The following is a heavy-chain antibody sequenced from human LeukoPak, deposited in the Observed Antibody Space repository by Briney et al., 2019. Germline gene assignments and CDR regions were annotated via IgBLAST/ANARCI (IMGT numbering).Heavy chain of an antibody. J-gene: IGHJ4*02. D-gene: IGHD5-12*01. V-gene: IGHV1-2*02. CDR3: ARSLNRVPTDY. CDR1: GYTFTGYY. CDR2: INPNSGGT. Sequence: GASVKVSCKASGYTFTGYYMHWVRHDPGQGLQWMGWINPNSGGTNYAQKFQGRVTMTRDTSISTAYMELSRLRSADTAVYYCARSLNRVPTDYWGQGTLVTVSS.